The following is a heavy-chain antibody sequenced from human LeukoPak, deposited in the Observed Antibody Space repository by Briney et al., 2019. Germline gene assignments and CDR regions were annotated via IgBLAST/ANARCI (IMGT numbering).Heavy chain of an antibody. Sequence: SETLSLTCTVSGGSISSGGYYWSWIRQHPGKGLEWIGYIYYSGSTYYNPSLKSRVTISVDTSKNQFSLKLSSVTAADTAVYYCARVEMATIGYWGQGTLVTVSS. CDR1: GGSISSGGYY. V-gene: IGHV4-31*03. CDR3: ARVEMATIGY. CDR2: IYYSGST. J-gene: IGHJ4*02. D-gene: IGHD5-24*01.